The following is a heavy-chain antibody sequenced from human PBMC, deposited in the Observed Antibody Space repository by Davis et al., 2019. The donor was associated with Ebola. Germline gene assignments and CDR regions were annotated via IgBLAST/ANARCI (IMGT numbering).Heavy chain of an antibody. D-gene: IGHD1-1*01. CDR3: AKDMLFHNLFDY. J-gene: IGHJ4*02. Sequence: PGGSLRLSCAASGFTFSSYGMHWVRQAPGKGLEWVAVIWYDGSNKYYADSVKSRFTISRDNSKNTLHLQMNSLRAEDTAVYYCAKDMLFHNLFDYWGQGTLVTVSS. V-gene: IGHV3-33*06. CDR2: IWYDGSNK. CDR1: GFTFSSYG.